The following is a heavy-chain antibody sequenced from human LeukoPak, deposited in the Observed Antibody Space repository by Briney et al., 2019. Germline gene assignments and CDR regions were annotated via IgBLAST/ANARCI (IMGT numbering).Heavy chain of an antibody. J-gene: IGHJ4*02. V-gene: IGHV3-64*01. CDR2: ISSNEDST. Sequence: PGGSLRHSCAGSGFTYSSYVMHWVRQAAGRGREYVSAISSNEDSTYHANSVNGIFTISRDNSKNPLYLQMGSLRAENLAVSYCARDDGYSSRGRAASFDYWGQGTLVTVSS. CDR3: ARDDGYSSRGRAASFDY. D-gene: IGHD6-13*01. CDR1: GFTYSSYV.